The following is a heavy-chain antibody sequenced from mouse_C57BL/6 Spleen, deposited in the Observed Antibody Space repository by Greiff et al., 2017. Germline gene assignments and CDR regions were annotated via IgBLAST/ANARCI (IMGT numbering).Heavy chain of an antibody. V-gene: IGHV5-17*01. D-gene: IGHD4-1*01. J-gene: IGHJ2*01. CDR3: AKAGTGFDY. CDR2: ISSGSSTI. Sequence: EVKLVESGGGLVKPGGSLKLSCAASGFTFSDYGMHWVRQAPEKGLEWVAYISSGSSTIYYAETVKGRFTISRDNAKNTLFLQMTSLRSEDTAMYYCAKAGTGFDYWGQGTTLTVSS. CDR1: GFTFSDYG.